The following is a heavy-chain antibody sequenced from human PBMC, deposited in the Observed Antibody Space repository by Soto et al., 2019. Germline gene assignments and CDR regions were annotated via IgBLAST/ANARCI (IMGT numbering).Heavy chain of an antibody. CDR3: ASGYYDRICFYFDS. Sequence: EGSLRLSCAASELTFSSYGMNWVRQAPGKGLEWVSAISSSTGFIHYADSVKGRFTISRDNAKNSLYLQMNSLRAEDTAMYYCASGYYDRICFYFDSCGQGTLVTVS. CDR1: ELTFSSYG. V-gene: IGHV3-21*01. D-gene: IGHD3-22*01. J-gene: IGHJ4*02. CDR2: ISSSTGFI.